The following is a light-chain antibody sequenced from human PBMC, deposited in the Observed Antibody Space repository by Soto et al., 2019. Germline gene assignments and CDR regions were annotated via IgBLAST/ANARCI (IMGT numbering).Light chain of an antibody. J-gene: IGKJ1*01. CDR3: QQSYSTPWT. Sequence: DIQMTQSPFTLSASVGDRIPITSGASQSVSSRWAWHLQKPGKAPKVLIYDASNLETGVPSRFSGSGSGREFTLTISSLQPEDFATYYCQQSYSTPWTFGQGTKVDIK. CDR2: DAS. CDR1: QSVSSR. V-gene: IGKV1-5*01.